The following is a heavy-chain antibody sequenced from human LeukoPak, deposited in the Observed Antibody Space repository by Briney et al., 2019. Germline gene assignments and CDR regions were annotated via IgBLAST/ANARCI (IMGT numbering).Heavy chain of an antibody. J-gene: IGHJ5*02. CDR1: GYTFTGYY. Sequence: ASVKVTCKASGYTFTGYYMHWVRQAPGQGLEWMGWTNPNSGGTNYAQKFQGRVAMTRDTSISTAYMELSRLRSDDTAVYYCARSGLGGYDSFDPWGQGTLVTVSS. V-gene: IGHV1-2*02. CDR2: TNPNSGGT. D-gene: IGHD5-12*01. CDR3: ARSGLGGYDSFDP.